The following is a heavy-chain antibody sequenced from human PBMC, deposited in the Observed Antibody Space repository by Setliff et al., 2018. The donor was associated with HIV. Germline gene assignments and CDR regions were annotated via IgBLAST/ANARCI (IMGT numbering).Heavy chain of an antibody. CDR3: ARNPCSGGSCPDAFDI. CDR1: GGSVGTGNYY. V-gene: IGHV4-61*01. CDR2: IFYSGST. D-gene: IGHD2-15*01. Sequence: SETLSLTCTVSGGSVGTGNYYWNWIRLPPGKGLEWIGYIFYSGSTNYNPSLKSRVTISVDTSKNQFSLKLSSVTAADTAVYYCARNPCSGGSCPDAFDIWGQGTMVTVSS. J-gene: IGHJ3*02.